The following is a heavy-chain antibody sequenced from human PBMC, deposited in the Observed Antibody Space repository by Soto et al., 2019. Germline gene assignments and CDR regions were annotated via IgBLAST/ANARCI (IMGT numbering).Heavy chain of an antibody. CDR2: ISSSGNTI. V-gene: IGHV3-11*01. Sequence: QVQLVESGGGLVKPGGSLRLSCAASGFTFSDYYMSWMRQAPGKGLEWLPYISSSGNTIYYATSVKGRFTISRDNAKNSLSLQMNSLTAEDTAVYYCARRLGFSGVGPSTSNWFDPWGQGTLVTVSS. J-gene: IGHJ5*02. CDR1: GFTFSDYY. D-gene: IGHD1-26*01. CDR3: ARRLGFSGVGPSTSNWFDP.